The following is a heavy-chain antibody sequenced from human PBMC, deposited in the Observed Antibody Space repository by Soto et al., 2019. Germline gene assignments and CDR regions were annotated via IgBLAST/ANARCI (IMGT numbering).Heavy chain of an antibody. CDR1: GGSISSYY. CDR2: IYYSGST. Sequence: KPSETLSLTCTVSGGSISSYYWSWIRQPPGKGLEWIGYIYYSGSTNYNPSLKSRVTISVDTSKNQFSLKLSSVTAADTAVYYCARGPFGRDYWGRGTLVTVSS. CDR3: ARGPFGRDY. D-gene: IGHD3-10*01. J-gene: IGHJ4*02. V-gene: IGHV4-59*01.